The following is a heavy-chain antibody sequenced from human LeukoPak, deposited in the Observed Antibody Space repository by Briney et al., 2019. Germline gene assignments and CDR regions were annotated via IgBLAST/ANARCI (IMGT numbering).Heavy chain of an antibody. J-gene: IGHJ3*02. Sequence: ASVKVSCKASGYTFTGYYMHWVRQAPGQGLEWMGWINPNSGGTNYAQKFQGRVTMTRDTSISTAYMELSRLRSDDTAVYCCARPFMYCGGDCYNAFDIWGQGTMVTVSS. CDR3: ARPFMYCGGDCYNAFDI. CDR2: INPNSGGT. V-gene: IGHV1-2*02. D-gene: IGHD2-21*02. CDR1: GYTFTGYY.